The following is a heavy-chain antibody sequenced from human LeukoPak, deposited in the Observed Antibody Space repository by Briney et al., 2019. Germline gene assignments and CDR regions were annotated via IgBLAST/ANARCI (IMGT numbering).Heavy chain of an antibody. Sequence: GGSLRLSCAASGFIFSSYEMNWVRQAPGKGLEWVSYISSSGSTVYYADSVKGRFTMSRDNAKNSLYLQMNSLRAEDTAVYYCARARRLVRGVTFDYWGQGTLVTVSS. D-gene: IGHD3-10*01. CDR3: ARARRLVRGVTFDY. V-gene: IGHV3-48*03. J-gene: IGHJ4*02. CDR1: GFIFSSYE. CDR2: ISSSGSTV.